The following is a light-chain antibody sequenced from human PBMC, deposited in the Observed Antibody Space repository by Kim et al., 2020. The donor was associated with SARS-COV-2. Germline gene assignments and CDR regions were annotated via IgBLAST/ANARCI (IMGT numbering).Light chain of an antibody. CDR2: RNN. J-gene: IGLJ3*02. Sequence: AGLTQPPSVSKDLRQTATVTCTGNSNNVGDQGAAWLQQHRGHPPKLLSYRNNKRPSGISERFSASRSGTTASLTITGLQPEDEADYYCSAWDTTLSAWVFGGGTQLTVL. CDR3: SAWDTTLSAWV. CDR1: SNNVGDQG. V-gene: IGLV10-54*04.